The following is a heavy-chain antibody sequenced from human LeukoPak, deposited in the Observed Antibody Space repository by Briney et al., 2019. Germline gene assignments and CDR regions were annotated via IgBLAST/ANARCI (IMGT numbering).Heavy chain of an antibody. CDR2: IYSGGST. CDR3: ARGSDPDAFDI. V-gene: IGHV3-53*01. CDR1: GSTVSSNY. J-gene: IGHJ3*02. Sequence: GGSLRLSCAASGSTVSSNYMSWVRQAPGKGLEWVSVIYSGGSTYYADSVKGRFTISRDNSKNTLYLQMNSLRAGDTAVYYCARGSDPDAFDIWGQGTMVTVSS.